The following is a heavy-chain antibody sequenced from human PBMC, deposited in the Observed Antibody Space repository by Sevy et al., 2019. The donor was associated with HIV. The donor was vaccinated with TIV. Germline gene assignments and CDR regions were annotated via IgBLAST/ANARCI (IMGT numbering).Heavy chain of an antibody. Sequence: GGSLRLSCDPSGFTLDMYWMQWVRQAPGKGMEGVANIRQDGNEIYYAASVRGRFTISRDNAKGSLYLQMNNLRVEDTATYYCARRYFDLWGQGTLVTVSS. J-gene: IGHJ4*02. V-gene: IGHV3-7*03. CDR2: IRQDGNEI. CDR1: GFTLDMYW. CDR3: ARRYFDL.